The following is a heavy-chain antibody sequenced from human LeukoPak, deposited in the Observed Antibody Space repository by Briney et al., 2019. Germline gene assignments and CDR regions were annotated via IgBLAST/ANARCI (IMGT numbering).Heavy chain of an antibody. V-gene: IGHV5-51*01. Sequence: GESLKISCKGSGYSFTSYWIGWVRQMPGKGLEWMGIIYPGDSDTRYSPSFQGQVTISADKSISTAYPQWSSLKASDTAMYYCARGTSGSYYESWFDPWGQGTLVTVSS. D-gene: IGHD3-10*01. J-gene: IGHJ5*02. CDR2: IYPGDSDT. CDR1: GYSFTSYW. CDR3: ARGTSGSYYESWFDP.